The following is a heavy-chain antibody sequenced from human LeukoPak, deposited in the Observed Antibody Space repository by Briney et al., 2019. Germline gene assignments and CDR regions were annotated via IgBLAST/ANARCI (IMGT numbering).Heavy chain of an antibody. Sequence: PGGSLSLSCAASGFTFSSYGMHWVRQAPGKGLEWVAVIWYDGSNKYYADSVKGRFTISRDNSKNTLYLQMNSLRAEDTAVYYCARGYYDFWSGYPRDYYYYYGMDVWGQGTTVTVSS. J-gene: IGHJ6*02. V-gene: IGHV3-33*01. D-gene: IGHD3-3*01. CDR1: GFTFSSYG. CDR2: IWYDGSNK. CDR3: ARGYYDFWSGYPRDYYYYYGMDV.